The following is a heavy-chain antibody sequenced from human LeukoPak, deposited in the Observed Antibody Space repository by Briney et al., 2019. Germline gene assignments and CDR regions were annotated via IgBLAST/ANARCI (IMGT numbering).Heavy chain of an antibody. CDR3: ARDQNLGYYYDSSGYSDY. J-gene: IGHJ4*02. D-gene: IGHD3-22*01. Sequence: GGSLRLSCAASGFTFSDYYMSWIRQAPGKGLEWVSYISSSGSTIYYADSVKGRFTSSRDNAKNSLYLQMNSLRAEDTAVYYCARDQNLGYYYDSSGYSDYWGRGTLVTVSS. CDR2: ISSSGSTI. CDR1: GFTFSDYY. V-gene: IGHV3-11*04.